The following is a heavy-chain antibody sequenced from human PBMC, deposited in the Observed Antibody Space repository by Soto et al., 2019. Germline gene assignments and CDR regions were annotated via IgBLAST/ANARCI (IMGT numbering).Heavy chain of an antibody. CDR2: IIPILGIA. J-gene: IGHJ4*02. CDR3: ARDEGYCSGGSCYSISFDY. V-gene: IGHV1-69*08. Sequence: QVQLVQSGAEVKKPGSSVKVSCKASGGTFSSYTISWVRQAPGQGLEWMGRIIPILGIANSAQKFQGRVTITAVKSTSTAYMELSSVRSEDTAVYYCARDEGYCSGGSCYSISFDYWGQGTLVTVSS. CDR1: GGTFSSYT. D-gene: IGHD2-15*01.